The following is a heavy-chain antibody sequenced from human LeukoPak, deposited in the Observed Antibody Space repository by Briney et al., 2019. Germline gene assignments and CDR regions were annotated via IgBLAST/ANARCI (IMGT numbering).Heavy chain of an antibody. CDR1: GYTFTSSY. Sequence: ASVKVSCKASGYTFTSSYMHWVRQAPGQGLEWMGIINPSGDSTSYAQKFQGRVTMTRDTSTSTVYMELSSLRSEDTAVYYCAREGSYGYVEGDWGQGTLVTVSS. CDR3: AREGSYGYVEGD. V-gene: IGHV1-46*01. J-gene: IGHJ4*02. D-gene: IGHD5-18*01. CDR2: INPSGDST.